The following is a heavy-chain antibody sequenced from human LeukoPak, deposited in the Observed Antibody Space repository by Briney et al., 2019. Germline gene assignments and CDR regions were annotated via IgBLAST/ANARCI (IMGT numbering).Heavy chain of an antibody. V-gene: IGHV3-21*01. Sequence: GGSLRLSCAASGFTFSSYSMNWVRQAPGKGLEWVSSISSSSSYIYYADSVKGRFTISRDNAKNSLYLQMNSLRAEDAAVYYCAREGAHLMITFGGVIAELDYWGQGTLVTVSS. CDR3: AREGAHLMITFGGVIAELDY. CDR1: GFTFSSYS. J-gene: IGHJ4*02. CDR2: ISSSSSYI. D-gene: IGHD3-16*02.